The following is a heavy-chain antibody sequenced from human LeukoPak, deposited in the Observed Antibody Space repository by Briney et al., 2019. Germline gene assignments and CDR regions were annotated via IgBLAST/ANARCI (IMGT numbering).Heavy chain of an antibody. Sequence: PSETLSLTCTVSGGSISSYYWSWIRQPPGKGLEWIGYIYYSGSTNYNPSLKSRVTISVDTSKNQFSLKLSSVTAADTAVYYCAIGLPEIPFDYWGQGTLVTVSS. CDR1: GGSISSYY. D-gene: IGHD2-2*01. CDR3: AIGLPEIPFDY. V-gene: IGHV4-59*01. J-gene: IGHJ4*02. CDR2: IYYSGST.